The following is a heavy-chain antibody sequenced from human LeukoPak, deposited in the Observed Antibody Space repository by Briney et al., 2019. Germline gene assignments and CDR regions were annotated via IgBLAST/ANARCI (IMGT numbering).Heavy chain of an antibody. CDR1: GFTFSNYD. Sequence: GGSLRLSCAASGFTFSNYDMHWVRQATGKGLEWVSAIGTAGDTYYQGSVRGRFTMSRENAKNSLYLQMNSLTARDTAVYYCARGANTHFDYWGQGILVTVSS. CDR2: IGTAGDT. J-gene: IGHJ4*02. CDR3: ARGANTHFDY. V-gene: IGHV3-13*04. D-gene: IGHD1-26*01.